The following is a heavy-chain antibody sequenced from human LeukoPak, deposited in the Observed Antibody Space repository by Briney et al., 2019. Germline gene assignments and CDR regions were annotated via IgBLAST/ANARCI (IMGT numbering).Heavy chain of an antibody. Sequence: ASVKVSCKASGYTFTGYYMHWVRQAPGQGLEWMGWINPNSGGTKYARKFQGRVTMTRDTSISTAYMELSRLRSDDTAVYYCARDNSGSFGDYWGQGTLVAVSS. CDR1: GYTFTGYY. CDR3: ARDNSGSFGDY. V-gene: IGHV1-2*02. D-gene: IGHD6-19*01. CDR2: INPNSGGT. J-gene: IGHJ4*02.